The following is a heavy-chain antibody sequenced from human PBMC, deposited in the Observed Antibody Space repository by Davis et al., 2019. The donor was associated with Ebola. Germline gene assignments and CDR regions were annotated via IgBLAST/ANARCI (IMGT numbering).Heavy chain of an antibody. J-gene: IGHJ6*04. D-gene: IGHD7-27*01. V-gene: IGHV3-74*01. CDR1: GFTFTNYR. Sequence: HTGGSLRLSCAASGFTFTNYRMHWVRQVPGTGLVWVSRIKSDGSSTDYADSVKGRFTISRDNAKNTLYLQMNSLRADDTAWYYCARGSLHSETYWGGGDFYYGLDVWGKGTTVTVSS. CDR2: IKSDGSST. CDR3: ARGSLHSETYWGGGDFYYGLDV.